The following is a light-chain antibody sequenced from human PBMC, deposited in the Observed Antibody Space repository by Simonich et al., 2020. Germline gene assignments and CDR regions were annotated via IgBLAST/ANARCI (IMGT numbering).Light chain of an antibody. CDR2: DVS. V-gene: IGLV2-14*01. J-gene: IGLJ2*01. CDR3: SSYTSSSTLV. CDR1: SSEVGGYNY. Sequence: QSALTQPASVSGSPGQSITISCTGTSSEVGGYNYVSWYQQHPGKAPKLMIYDVSKRPSGVSKRFSGSKSGNTASLTIAGLQAEDEADYYCSSYTSSSTLVFGGGTKLTVL.